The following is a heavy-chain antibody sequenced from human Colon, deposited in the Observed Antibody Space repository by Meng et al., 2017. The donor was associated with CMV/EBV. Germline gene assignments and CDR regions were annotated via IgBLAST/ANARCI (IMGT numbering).Heavy chain of an antibody. J-gene: IGHJ4*02. CDR1: GESLRSHY. Sequence: SETLSPTCTVSGESLRSHYWSWIRQPPGKGLEWMGHVYYSGSATYSPSLRSRLSISLDMSKNQFSLSLRSVTAADTAMYFCARGLGHASNNSHDFWGQGTLVTVSS. V-gene: IGHV4-59*11. D-gene: IGHD1-1*01. CDR2: VYYSGSA. CDR3: ARGLGHASNNSHDF.